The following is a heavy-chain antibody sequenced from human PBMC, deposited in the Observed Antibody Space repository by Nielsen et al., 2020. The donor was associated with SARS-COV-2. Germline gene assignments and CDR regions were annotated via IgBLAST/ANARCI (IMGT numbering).Heavy chain of an antibody. D-gene: IGHD3-22*01. Sequence: LSLTCAASGFTFDDYAMHWVRQAPGKGLEWVSGISWNSGSIGYADSVKGRFTISRDNAKNSLYLQMNSLRAEDTALYYCAKSGLWDDSSGYYAWGQGTPVTVSS. J-gene: IGHJ5*02. CDR1: GFTFDDYA. V-gene: IGHV3-9*01. CDR3: AKSGLWDDSSGYYA. CDR2: ISWNSGSI.